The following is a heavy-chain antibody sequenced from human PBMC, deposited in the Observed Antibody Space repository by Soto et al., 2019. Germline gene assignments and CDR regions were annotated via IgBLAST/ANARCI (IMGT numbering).Heavy chain of an antibody. CDR2: INPSAGNT. V-gene: IGHV1-46*01. CDR1: GYTFTSYY. J-gene: IGHJ3*02. D-gene: IGHD6-19*01. Sequence: VASVKVSCKASGYTFTSYYVHWVRQAPGQGLEWMGIINPSAGNTDYARTFRGRVTMSRDTSTSTVYMELSSLRSEDTAVHFCARAYQWNDAFDTWGQGTTVTV. CDR3: ARAYQWNDAFDT.